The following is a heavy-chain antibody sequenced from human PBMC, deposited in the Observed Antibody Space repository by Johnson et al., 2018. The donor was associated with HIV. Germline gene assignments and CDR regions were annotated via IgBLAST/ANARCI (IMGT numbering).Heavy chain of an antibody. CDR1: GFTFSSYW. V-gene: IGHV3-48*01. CDR2: ISPPSTTM. CDR3: MTDILTGYYNPDGFDI. J-gene: IGHJ3*02. D-gene: IGHD3-9*01. Sequence: EVQLVESGGGLVQPGRSLRLSCAASGFTFSSYWMSWVRQAPGKGLEWVSFISPPSTTMYYADSVKGRFTTSRDNARNSLYLQMSGLRVEDTAVYYCMTDILTGYYNPDGFDIWGQGTMVTVSS.